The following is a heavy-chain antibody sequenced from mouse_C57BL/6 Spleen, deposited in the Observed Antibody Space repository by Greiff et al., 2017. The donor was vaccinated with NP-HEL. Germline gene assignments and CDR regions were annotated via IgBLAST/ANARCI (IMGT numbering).Heavy chain of an antibody. CDR3: ARQDYGSTPDY. D-gene: IGHD1-1*01. CDR2: IYPGSGST. Sequence: QVQLQQSGAELVKPGASVKMSCKASGYTFTSYWITWVKQRPGQGLEWIGDIYPGSGSTNYNEKFKSKATLTVDTSSSTAYMQLSSLTSEDSAVYYCARQDYGSTPDYWGQGTTLTVSS. V-gene: IGHV1-55*01. CDR1: GYTFTSYW. J-gene: IGHJ2*01.